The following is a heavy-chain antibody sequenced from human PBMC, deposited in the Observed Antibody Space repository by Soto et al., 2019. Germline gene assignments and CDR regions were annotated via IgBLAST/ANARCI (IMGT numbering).Heavy chain of an antibody. D-gene: IGHD3-22*01. Sequence: ASVKVSCKVSGYTLTELSMHWVRQAPGKGLEWMGGFDPEDGETIYAQKFQGRVTMTEDTSTDTAYMELSSLRSEDTAVYYCATTYYYDSSGYYPFDYWGQGTLVTVSS. CDR1: GYTLTELS. J-gene: IGHJ4*02. CDR3: ATTYYYDSSGYYPFDY. V-gene: IGHV1-24*01. CDR2: FDPEDGET.